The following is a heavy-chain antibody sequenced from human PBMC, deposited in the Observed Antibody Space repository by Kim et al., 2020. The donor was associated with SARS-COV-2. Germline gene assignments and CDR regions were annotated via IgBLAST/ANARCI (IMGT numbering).Heavy chain of an antibody. Sequence: SVKVSCKASGGTFSSYAISWVRQAPGQGLEWMGGIIPIFGTANYAQKFQGRVTITADESTSTAYMELSSLRSEDTAVYYCARGQSAARLDNWFDPWGQGTLVTVSS. D-gene: IGHD6-6*01. V-gene: IGHV1-69*13. CDR1: GGTFSSYA. CDR2: IIPIFGTA. CDR3: ARGQSAARLDNWFDP. J-gene: IGHJ5*02.